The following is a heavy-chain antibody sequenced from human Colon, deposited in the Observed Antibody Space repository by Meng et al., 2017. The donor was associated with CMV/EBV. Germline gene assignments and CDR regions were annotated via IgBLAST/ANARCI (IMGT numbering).Heavy chain of an antibody. CDR1: GFNFNNYA. CDR2: FYSANSGSS. V-gene: IGHV3-23*03. D-gene: IGHD5-24*01. CDR3: ARSPRDGYTFFDF. J-gene: IGHJ4*02. Sequence: GGSLRLSCEASGFNFNNYAMSWVRQSPGRGLEWVSVFYSANSGSSYYADSLKGRFTVSRDYSRHTLYLQMTSLRAADTAVYYCARSPRDGYTFFDFWGQGALVTVYS.